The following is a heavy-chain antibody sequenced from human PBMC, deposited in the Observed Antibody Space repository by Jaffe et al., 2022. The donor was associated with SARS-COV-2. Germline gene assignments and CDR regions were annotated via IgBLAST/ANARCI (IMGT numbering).Heavy chain of an antibody. J-gene: IGHJ6*02. CDR1: GGSISSGSYY. V-gene: IGHV4-61*02. D-gene: IGHD1-1*01. CDR2: IYTSGST. Sequence: QVQLQESGPGLVKPSQTLSLTCTVSGGSISSGSYYWSWIRQPAGKGLEWIGRIYTSGSTNYNPSLKSRVTISVDTSKNQFSLKLSSVTAADTAVYYCARDLEGMDVWGQGTTVTVSS. CDR3: ARDLEGMDV.